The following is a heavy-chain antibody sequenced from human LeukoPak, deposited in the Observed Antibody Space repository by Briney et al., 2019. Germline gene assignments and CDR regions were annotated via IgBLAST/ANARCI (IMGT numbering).Heavy chain of an antibody. D-gene: IGHD6-13*01. Sequence: GGSLRLSCAASGFTVSSNYMSWVRQAPGKGLEWVSVIYSGGSTYYADSVKGRFTISRDNSKNTLYLQMNSLGAEDTAVYYCAKSRGSSSWYPLGNYYYYYMDVWGKGTTVTVSS. CDR1: GFTVSSNY. CDR3: AKSRGSSSWYPLGNYYYYYMDV. CDR2: IYSGGST. J-gene: IGHJ6*03. V-gene: IGHV3-53*01.